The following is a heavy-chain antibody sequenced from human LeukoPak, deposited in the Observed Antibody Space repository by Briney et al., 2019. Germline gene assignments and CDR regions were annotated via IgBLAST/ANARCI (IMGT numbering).Heavy chain of an antibody. D-gene: IGHD1-26*01. Sequence: PGGSLRLSCAASGFTFSSYAMSWVRQAPGKGLEWVSAISGSGGSTYYADSVKGRFTISRDNSKNTLYLQMNSLRGEDTAVYYCAKSRAAASQSGFDYWGQGTLVTVSS. V-gene: IGHV3-23*01. CDR3: AKSRAAASQSGFDY. J-gene: IGHJ4*02. CDR1: GFTFSSYA. CDR2: ISGSGGST.